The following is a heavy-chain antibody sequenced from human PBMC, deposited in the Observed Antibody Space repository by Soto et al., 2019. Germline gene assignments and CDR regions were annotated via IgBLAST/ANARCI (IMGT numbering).Heavy chain of an antibody. Sequence: NLSETLSLTCAVYGGSFSGYYWSWIRQPPGKGLEWIGEINHSGSTNYNPSLKSRVTISVDTSKNQFSLKLSSVTAADTAVYYCARALRPSLAFFWGPNDYWGQGTLVTVSS. CDR1: GGSFSGYY. CDR2: INHSGST. D-gene: IGHD7-27*01. J-gene: IGHJ4*02. V-gene: IGHV4-34*01. CDR3: ARALRPSLAFFWGPNDY.